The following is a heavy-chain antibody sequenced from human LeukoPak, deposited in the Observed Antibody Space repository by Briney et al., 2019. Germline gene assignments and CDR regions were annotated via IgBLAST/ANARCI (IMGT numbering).Heavy chain of an antibody. D-gene: IGHD3-22*01. CDR3: AKDHWTDSSGPHFDY. CDR2: TSYDGSNE. V-gene: IGHV3-30*18. CDR1: GFNFGIYG. J-gene: IGHJ4*02. Sequence: GGSLRLSCTASGFNFGIYGMHWVRQTPGRGLEWVAATSYDGSNEYYADSVKGRFTVSRDNSRDTLYLQMNSLRPEDTAVYYCAKDHWTDSSGPHFDYWGQGTLVTVSS.